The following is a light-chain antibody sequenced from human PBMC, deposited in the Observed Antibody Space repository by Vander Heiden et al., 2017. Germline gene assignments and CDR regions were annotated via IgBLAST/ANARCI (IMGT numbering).Light chain of an antibody. J-gene: IGLJ2*01. CDR3: QSYDTSLSAL. CDR1: SSNIGAGYD. V-gene: IGLV1-40*01. Sequence: SVLTQPPSVSGAPGQRVTISCTGDSSNIGAGYDVHWYQQLPGTAPKLLIYGNNNRPSGVPDRFSGSKSGTSASLAITGLQAEDEGDYFCQSYDTSLSALFGGGTKLTVL. CDR2: GNN.